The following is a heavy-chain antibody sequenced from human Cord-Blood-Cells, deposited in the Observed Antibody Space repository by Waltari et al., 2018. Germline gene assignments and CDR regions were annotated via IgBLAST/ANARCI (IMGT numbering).Heavy chain of an antibody. D-gene: IGHD1-26*01. CDR3: ARDVGSYYAFDI. CDR1: GGTFSSYA. Sequence: QVQLVQSAAEVKKHGSSVKVSCKASGGTFSSYAISCVRQAPGQGLEWMVGIIPSVGRANYAQEVQGRVTITADKSTSTGYMELSSLRSEDTAVYYCARDVGSYYAFDIWGQGTMVTVSS. CDR2: IIPSVGRA. V-gene: IGHV1-69*06. J-gene: IGHJ3*02.